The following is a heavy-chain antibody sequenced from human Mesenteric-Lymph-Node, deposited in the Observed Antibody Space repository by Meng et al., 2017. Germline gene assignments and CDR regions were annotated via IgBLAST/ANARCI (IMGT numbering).Heavy chain of an antibody. Sequence: ESLKISCAASGFTFSSYAMSWVRQAPGKGLEWVSAISGSGGSTYYADSVKGRFTISRDNSKNTLYLQMNSLRAEDTAVYYCAKGVYGDYRYFDYWGQGTRVTVSS. CDR2: ISGSGGST. J-gene: IGHJ4*02. V-gene: IGHV3-23*01. D-gene: IGHD4-17*01. CDR3: AKGVYGDYRYFDY. CDR1: GFTFSSYA.